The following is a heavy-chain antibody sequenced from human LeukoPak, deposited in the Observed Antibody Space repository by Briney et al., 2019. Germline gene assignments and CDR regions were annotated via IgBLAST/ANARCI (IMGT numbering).Heavy chain of an antibody. CDR2: MNPNSGNT. J-gene: IGHJ6*02. CDR3: ARGTLVRRADYYYYGMDV. V-gene: IGHV1-8*01. D-gene: IGHD3-10*01. CDR1: GYTFTTYD. Sequence: ASVTVSCKASGYTFTTYDINGVRQATGQGREWMGWMNPNSGNTGYAQKFQGRVTMTRNTSISTAYMELSSLRSEDTAVYYCARGTLVRRADYYYYGMDVWGQGTTVTVSS.